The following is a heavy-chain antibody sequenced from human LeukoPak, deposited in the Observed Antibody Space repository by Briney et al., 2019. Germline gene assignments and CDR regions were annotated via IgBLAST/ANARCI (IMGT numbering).Heavy chain of an antibody. J-gene: IGHJ4*02. D-gene: IGHD3-22*01. CDR1: GFIFSNYA. CDR3: AKDLFPHSITMIVPY. CDR2: FSGSGGST. V-gene: IGHV3-23*01. Sequence: GGSLRLSCAASGFIFSNYAMSWVRQAPGKGLQWVSAFSGSGGSTYYADSVKGRFTISRDNSKNTLYLQMNSLRAEDTAVYYCAKDLFPHSITMIVPYWGQGTLVTVSS.